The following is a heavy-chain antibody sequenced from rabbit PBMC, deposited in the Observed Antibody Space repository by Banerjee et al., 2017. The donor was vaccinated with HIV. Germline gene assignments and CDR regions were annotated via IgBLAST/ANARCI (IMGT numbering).Heavy chain of an antibody. CDR1: GFSFSSSYD. CDR3: ARWGGSSTAL. V-gene: IGHV1S40*01. J-gene: IGHJ4*01. Sequence: QQLVESGGGLVKPGASLTLTCKASGFSFSSSYDMCWVRQAPGKGLEWIACIYAGSSGSTYCASWAKGRFTISKASSTTVTLQMTSLTAADTATYFCARWGGSSTALWGPGTLVTVS. CDR2: IYAGSSGST. D-gene: IGHD8-1*01.